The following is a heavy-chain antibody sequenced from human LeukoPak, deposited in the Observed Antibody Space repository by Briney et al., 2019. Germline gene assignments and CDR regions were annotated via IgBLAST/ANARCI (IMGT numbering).Heavy chain of an antibody. D-gene: IGHD6-13*01. CDR2: INSDGGST. V-gene: IGHV3-74*01. Sequence: GGSLRLSCAASGFTFSSYWMHWVRQAPGKGLVWVSRINSDGGSTSYAHSVKGRFTISRDNAKNTLYLQMNSLRAEDTAVYYCVHNTSRSSFDYWGQGTLVTVSS. CDR3: VHNTSRSSFDY. J-gene: IGHJ4*02. CDR1: GFTFSSYW.